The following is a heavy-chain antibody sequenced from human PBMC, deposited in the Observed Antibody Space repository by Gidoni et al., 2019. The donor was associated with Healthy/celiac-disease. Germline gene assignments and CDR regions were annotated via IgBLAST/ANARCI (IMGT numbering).Heavy chain of an antibody. CDR2: IGTAGDP. CDR1: AFTFSSYD. CDR3: ARGVNRNDYGGNSGFDY. V-gene: IGHV3-13*05. D-gene: IGHD4-17*01. J-gene: IGHJ4*02. Sequence: EVQLVESGGGLVQPGGSLRLSCAASAFTFSSYDMHWVRQATGKGLEWVSAIGTAGDPYYPGSVKGRFTISREKAKNFLYLQMNSLRAGDTAVYYCARGVNRNDYGGNSGFDYWGQGTLVTVSS.